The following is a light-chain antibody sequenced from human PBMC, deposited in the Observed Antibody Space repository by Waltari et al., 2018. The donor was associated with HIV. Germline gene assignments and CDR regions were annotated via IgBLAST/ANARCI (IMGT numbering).Light chain of an antibody. J-gene: IGLJ2*01. CDR1: SSDVGGYNY. V-gene: IGLV2-11*01. CDR2: DVS. Sequence: QSALTQPRSVSGSPGPSVTIPCTGTSSDVGGYNYVPCYQQHPAKAPKLMIYDVSKRPSGVPDRFSGSKSGNTASLTISGLQAEDEADYYCCSYAGSYTFVVFGGGTKLTVL. CDR3: CSYAGSYTFVV.